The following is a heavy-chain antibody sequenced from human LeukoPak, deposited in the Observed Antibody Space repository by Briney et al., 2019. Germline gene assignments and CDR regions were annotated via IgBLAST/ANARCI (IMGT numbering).Heavy chain of an antibody. CDR3: ARVGASYVGNYYMDV. Sequence: SETLSLTCALSGYSISSGYYWGWTRQPPGKGLEWIGSIYHSGNTYYNPSLKSRVTISLDTSKNQFSLKLSSVTSADTAVYCCARVGASYVGNYYMDVWGKGTTVTVTS. D-gene: IGHD3-10*02. J-gene: IGHJ6*03. CDR2: IYHSGNT. CDR1: GYSISSGYY. V-gene: IGHV4-38-2*01.